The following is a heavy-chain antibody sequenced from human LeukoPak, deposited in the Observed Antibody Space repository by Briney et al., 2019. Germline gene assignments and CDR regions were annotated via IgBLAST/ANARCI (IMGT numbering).Heavy chain of an antibody. J-gene: IGHJ4*02. CDR2: INHSGST. V-gene: IGHV4-34*01. Sequence: SETLSLTCAVYGGSFSGYYWSWIRQPPGKGLEWIGEINHSGSTNYNPSLKSRVTISVDMSKNQFSLKLSSVTAADTAVYYCARGMATIFRVDPSFDYWGQGTLVTVSS. CDR3: ARGMATIFRVDPSFDY. CDR1: GGSFSGYY. D-gene: IGHD5-24*01.